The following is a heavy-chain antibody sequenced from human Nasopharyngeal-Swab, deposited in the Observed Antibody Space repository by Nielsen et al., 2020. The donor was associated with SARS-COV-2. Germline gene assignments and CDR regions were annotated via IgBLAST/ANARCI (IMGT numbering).Heavy chain of an antibody. J-gene: IGHJ6*02. V-gene: IGHV3-9*01. Sequence: LKISCTASGFTFDHYAMNWVRQAPGKGLEWVSGINWNSGSPGYADSVKGRFTISRANAKNTLYLQMNSLRPEDTALYYCAKDMGNYYGSTRMDVWGQGTTVTVSS. CDR2: INWNSGSP. CDR3: AKDMGNYYGSTRMDV. D-gene: IGHD3-10*01. CDR1: GFTFDHYA.